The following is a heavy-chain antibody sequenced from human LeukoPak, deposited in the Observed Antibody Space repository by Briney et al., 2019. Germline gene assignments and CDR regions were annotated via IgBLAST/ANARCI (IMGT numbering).Heavy chain of an antibody. CDR3: ARDGDPGIAAAGTVYYYYGMDV. CDR2: ISSSGSTI. Sequence: GGSLRLSCAASGFTFSSYEMNWVRQAPGKGLEWGSYISSSGSTIYYADSVKGRFTISRDNAKNSLYLQMNSLRAEDTAVYYCARDGDPGIAAAGTVYYYYGMDVWGQGTTVTVSS. D-gene: IGHD6-13*01. CDR1: GFTFSSYE. V-gene: IGHV3-48*03. J-gene: IGHJ6*02.